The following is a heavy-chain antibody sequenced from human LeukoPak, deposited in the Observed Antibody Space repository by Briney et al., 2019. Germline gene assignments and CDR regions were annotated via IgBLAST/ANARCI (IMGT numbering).Heavy chain of an antibody. CDR1: GGSFGGYY. D-gene: IGHD3-3*01. CDR3: ARRDFWSGYYPYYFDY. Sequence: SETLSLTCAVYGGSFGGYYWSWIRQPPGKGLEWIGEINHSGSTNYNPSLKSRVTISVDTSKNQFSLKLSSVTAADTAVYYCARRDFWSGYYPYYFDYWGQGTLVTVSS. CDR2: INHSGST. V-gene: IGHV4-34*01. J-gene: IGHJ4*02.